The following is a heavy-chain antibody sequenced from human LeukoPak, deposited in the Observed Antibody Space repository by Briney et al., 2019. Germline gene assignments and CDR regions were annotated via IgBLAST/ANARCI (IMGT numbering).Heavy chain of an antibody. D-gene: IGHD1-26*01. CDR1: GYTFTSYG. CDR3: ARDPQWELLLEFDY. J-gene: IGHJ4*02. V-gene: IGHV1-2*02. CDR2: INPNSGGT. Sequence: ASVKVSCKASGYTFTSYGITWVRQAPGQGLEWMGWINPNSGGTNYAQKFQGRVTMTRDTSISTAYMELSRLRSDDTAVYYCARDPQWELLLEFDYWGQGTLVTVSS.